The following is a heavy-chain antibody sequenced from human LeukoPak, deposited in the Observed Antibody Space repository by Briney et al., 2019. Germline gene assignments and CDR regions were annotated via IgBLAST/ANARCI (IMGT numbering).Heavy chain of an antibody. V-gene: IGHV3-30*04. CDR2: ISYDGSDK. J-gene: IGHJ4*02. Sequence: GGSLRLSCAASGFTFSSYAMSWVRQAPGKGLEWVAVISYDGSDKFYADSVKGRFTISRDSSKNTLYLQMNSLRPEDTAVYYCARARPSMWIDYWGQGTLVTVSS. D-gene: IGHD5-12*01. CDR1: GFTFSSYA. CDR3: ARARPSMWIDY.